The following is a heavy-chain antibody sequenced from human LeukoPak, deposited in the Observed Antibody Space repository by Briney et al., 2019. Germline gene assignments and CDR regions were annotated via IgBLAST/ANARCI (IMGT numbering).Heavy chain of an antibody. V-gene: IGHV3-48*01. CDR3: ARDDSYCSGGSCSYYGMDV. CDR1: GFTFSSYT. CDR2: ISSSGSTI. D-gene: IGHD2-15*01. J-gene: IGHJ6*01. Sequence: GGSLRLSCAASGFTFSSYTMNWVRQAPGKGLEWVSYISSSGSTIYYADSVKGRFTISRDNAQNSLYLQMNSLRAEDTAVHYCARDDSYCSGGSCSYYGMDVWGQGTTVTVSS.